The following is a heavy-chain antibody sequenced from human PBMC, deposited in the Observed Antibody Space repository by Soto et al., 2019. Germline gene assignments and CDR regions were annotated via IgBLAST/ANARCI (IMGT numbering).Heavy chain of an antibody. J-gene: IGHJ5*02. Sequence: SLRLSCAASGFAFDDYVMHWVRQPPGRGLEWVSGITWNGGTIRYVASVKGRFTISRDNAENSLYLQMNSLRPEDTAVFYCAKGGRAALIAPTGRINWFVPWDQGAQVTVSS. V-gene: IGHV3-9*01. CDR1: GFAFDDYV. CDR3: AKGGRAALIAPTGRINWFVP. D-gene: IGHD3-9*01. CDR2: ITWNGGTI.